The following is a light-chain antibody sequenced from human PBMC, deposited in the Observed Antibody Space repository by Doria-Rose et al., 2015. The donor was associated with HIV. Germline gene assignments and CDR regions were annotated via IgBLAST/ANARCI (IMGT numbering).Light chain of an antibody. Sequence: QSPGTLSLSQGETATLSCRASQRVKSSYLSWYQQKPGQAPRLLIYDASTRVTYIPDRFSGSGSGAHCTLTIIRLEPEDVAVYYCQQYGTSRGTFGQGTRLEIK. J-gene: IGKJ5*01. CDR1: QRVKSSY. CDR3: QQYGTSRGT. CDR2: DAS. V-gene: IGKV3-20*01.